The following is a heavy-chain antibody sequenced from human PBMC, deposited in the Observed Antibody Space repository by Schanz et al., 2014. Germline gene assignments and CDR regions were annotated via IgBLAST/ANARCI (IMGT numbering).Heavy chain of an antibody. CDR1: GFTVSNNY. Sequence: EVQLVESGGGLVQPGGSLRLSCAASGFTVSNNYMSWVRQAPGKGLECVSIIYSDGSTYYVDSVKGRFIISRDNSKNTLYLQMNSLRAEDTAVYYCAKDLPSDYYIAYWGQGTLVTVSS. J-gene: IGHJ4*02. D-gene: IGHD3-22*01. CDR3: AKDLPSDYYIAY. CDR2: IYSDGST. V-gene: IGHV3-66*01.